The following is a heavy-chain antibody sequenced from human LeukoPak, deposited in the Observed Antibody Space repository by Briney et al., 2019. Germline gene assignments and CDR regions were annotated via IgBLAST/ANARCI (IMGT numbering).Heavy chain of an antibody. Sequence: GGSLRLSCAASGFTVSNSYMAWVRQAPGKGLEWGSIMYIGGNTFHADSVKGRFTISRVNSKNTLDLQMNSLTAEDTAIYYCARGYCFNGNCPFAFDYWGQGTLVTVSS. CDR1: GFTVSNSY. CDR3: ARGYCFNGNCPFAFDY. D-gene: IGHD2-8*01. CDR2: MYIGGNT. V-gene: IGHV3-66*02. J-gene: IGHJ4*02.